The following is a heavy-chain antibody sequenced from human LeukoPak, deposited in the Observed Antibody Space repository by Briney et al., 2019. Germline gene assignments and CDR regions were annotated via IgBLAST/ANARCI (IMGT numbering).Heavy chain of an antibody. CDR2: INHSGST. Sequence: SETLSLTCAVYGGSFSGYYWSWIRQPPGKGLEWIGEINHSGSTNYNPSLKSRVTISVNTSKNQFSLKLSSVTAADPAVYYSARTYYYGSGSYYPPSYYFDYWGQGTLVTVSS. V-gene: IGHV4-34*01. D-gene: IGHD3-10*01. J-gene: IGHJ4*02. CDR3: ARTYYYGSGSYYPPSYYFDY. CDR1: GGSFSGYY.